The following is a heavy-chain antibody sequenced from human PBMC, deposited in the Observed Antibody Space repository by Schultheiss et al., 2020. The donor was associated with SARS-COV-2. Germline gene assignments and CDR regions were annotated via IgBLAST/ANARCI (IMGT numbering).Heavy chain of an antibody. D-gene: IGHD4-17*01. CDR3: ARAPAGDYFNDGPLQY. CDR1: GGSISSGSYY. Sequence: SETLSLTCTVSGGSISSGSYYWSWIRQPPGKGLEWIGYIYHSGSTNYNPSLKSRVTISVDTSKNQFSLKLSSVTAADTAVYYCARAPAGDYFNDGPLQYWGQGTLVTVSS. J-gene: IGHJ4*02. V-gene: IGHV4-61*01. CDR2: IYHSGST.